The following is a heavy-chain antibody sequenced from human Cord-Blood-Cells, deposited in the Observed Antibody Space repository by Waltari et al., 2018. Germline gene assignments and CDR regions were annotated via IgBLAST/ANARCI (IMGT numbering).Heavy chain of an antibody. CDR2: ISGSGGST. CDR1: GFTFSSLA. V-gene: IGHV3-23*01. J-gene: IGHJ2*01. CDR3: AKDPGGDYWYFDL. D-gene: IGHD4-17*01. Sequence: EVQLLESGGGLVQPGGSLRLSCAASGFTFSSLALVWCPQAPGKGLEWVSAISGSGGSTYYADSVKGRFTISRDNSKNTLYLQMNSLRAEDTAVYYCAKDPGGDYWYFDLWGRGTLVTVSS.